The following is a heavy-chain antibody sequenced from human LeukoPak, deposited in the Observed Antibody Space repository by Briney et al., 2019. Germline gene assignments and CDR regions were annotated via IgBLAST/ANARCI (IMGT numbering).Heavy chain of an antibody. CDR3: ARLYSNYGYYMDV. CDR1: GYTFTAYY. CDR2: INPNSGGT. Sequence: ASVKVSCEASGYTFTAYYMHWVRQAPGQGLEWMGWINPNSGGTSYAQKLQGRVTMTTDTSTSTAYMELRSLRSDDTAVYYCARLYSNYGYYMDVWGKGTTVTVSS. J-gene: IGHJ6*03. D-gene: IGHD4-11*01. V-gene: IGHV1-2*02.